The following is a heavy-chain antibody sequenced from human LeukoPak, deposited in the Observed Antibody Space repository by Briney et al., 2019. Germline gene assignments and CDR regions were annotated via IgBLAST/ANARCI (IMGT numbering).Heavy chain of an antibody. CDR2: IYYSGST. CDR1: GGSISSSSYY. V-gene: IGHV4-39*07. CDR3: ARLHRYYFDY. J-gene: IGHJ4*02. Sequence: SETLSLTCTVSGGSISSSSYYWGWIRQPPGKGLEWIGSIYYSGSTYYNPSLKSRVTISVDTSKNQFSLKLSSVTAADTAVYYCARLHRYYFDYWGQGTLVTVSS.